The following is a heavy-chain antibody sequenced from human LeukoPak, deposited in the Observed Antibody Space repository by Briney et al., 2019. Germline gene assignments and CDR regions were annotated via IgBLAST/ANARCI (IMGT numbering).Heavy chain of an antibody. D-gene: IGHD3-9*01. CDR1: GYSISSGYY. J-gene: IGHJ6*03. CDR2: IYRSGST. Sequence: PSETLSLTCTVSGYSISSGYYWDWIRQPPGRGLEWIGNIYRSGSTSYNPSLKSRVTISVDTSKNQFSLKLSSVTAADTAVYYCARHDGLRYSRYYYYYMDVWGKGTTVTVSS. CDR3: ARHDGLRYSRYYYYYMDV. V-gene: IGHV4-38-2*02.